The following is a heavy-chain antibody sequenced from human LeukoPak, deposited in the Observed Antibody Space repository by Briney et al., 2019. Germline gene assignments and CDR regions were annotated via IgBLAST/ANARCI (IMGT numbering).Heavy chain of an antibody. J-gene: IGHJ3*02. Sequence: ASVKVSCKASGGTFSSYAISWVRQAPGQGLEWMGRIIPILGIANYAQKFQGRVTITADKSTSTAYMELSSLRSEDTAVYYCARDLIYTGYSYGYGAFDIWGQGTMVTVSS. D-gene: IGHD5-18*01. CDR1: GGTFSSYA. CDR3: ARDLIYTGYSYGYGAFDI. CDR2: IIPILGIA. V-gene: IGHV1-69*04.